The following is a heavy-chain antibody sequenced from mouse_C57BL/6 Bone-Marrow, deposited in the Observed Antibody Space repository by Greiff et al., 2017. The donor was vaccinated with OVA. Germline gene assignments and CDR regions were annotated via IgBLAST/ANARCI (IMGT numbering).Heavy chain of an antibody. Sequence: VQLQQPGAELVKPGASVKMSCKASGYTFTSYWITWVKQRPGQGLEWIGDIYPGSGSTNYNEKFKSKATLTVDTSSSTAYMQLSSLTSEDSAVYYCARKDYYGSSFHFDYWGQGTTLTVSS. CDR1: GYTFTSYW. CDR3: ARKDYYGSSFHFDY. J-gene: IGHJ2*01. CDR2: IYPGSGST. V-gene: IGHV1-55*01. D-gene: IGHD1-1*01.